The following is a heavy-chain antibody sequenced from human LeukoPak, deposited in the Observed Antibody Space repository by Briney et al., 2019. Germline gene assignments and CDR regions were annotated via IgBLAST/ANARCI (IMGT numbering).Heavy chain of an antibody. CDR1: GYTFTSYY. CDR2: INPSGGST. Sequence: EASVKVSCKASGYTFTSYYIHWVRQAPGQGLEWMGIINPSGGSTSYAQKFQGRVTMTRDTSTSTVYMELSSLRSEDTVVYYCARDPPNCSSTSCYGSGAFDIWGQGTMVTVSS. D-gene: IGHD2-2*01. J-gene: IGHJ3*02. V-gene: IGHV1-46*01. CDR3: ARDPPNCSSTSCYGSGAFDI.